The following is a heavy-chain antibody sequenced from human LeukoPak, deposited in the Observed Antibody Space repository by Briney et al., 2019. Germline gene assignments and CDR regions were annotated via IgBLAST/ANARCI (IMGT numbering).Heavy chain of an antibody. D-gene: IGHD5-18*01. CDR2: INSDGSST. CDR3: ARGYSYGYRIDY. Sequence: GGSLRLSCAASGFTFSSYWMHWVRRAPGKGLVWVSRINSDGSSTSYADSVKGRFTISRDNAKNTLYLQMNSLRAEDTAVYYCARGYSYGYRIDYWGQGTLVTVSS. CDR1: GFTFSSYW. J-gene: IGHJ4*02. V-gene: IGHV3-74*01.